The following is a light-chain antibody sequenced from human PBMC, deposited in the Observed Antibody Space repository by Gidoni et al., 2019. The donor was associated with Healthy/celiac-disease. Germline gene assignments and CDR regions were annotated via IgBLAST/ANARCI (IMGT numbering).Light chain of an antibody. Sequence: ELVMTQSPATLSVSPGERATLSCRASQSVSSNLAWYQQKPGQAPRLLIYGASTRATGIPARFSGSGSGTEFTLTISSLQSEDFAVYYCQQYNNGWVTFGQGTKVEIK. CDR1: QSVSSN. J-gene: IGKJ1*01. CDR3: QQYNNGWVT. CDR2: GAS. V-gene: IGKV3-15*01.